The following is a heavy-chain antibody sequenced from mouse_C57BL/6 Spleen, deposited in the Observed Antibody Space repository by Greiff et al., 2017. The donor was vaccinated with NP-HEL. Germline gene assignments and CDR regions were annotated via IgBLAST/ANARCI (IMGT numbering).Heavy chain of an antibody. V-gene: IGHV1-80*01. CDR2: IYPGDGDT. CDR3: ARSLITTVVPFFDY. CDR1: GYAFSSYW. Sequence: QVQLQQSGAELVKPGASVKISCKASGYAFSSYWMNWVKQRPGKGLEWIGQIYPGDGDTNYNGKFKGKATLTADKSSSTAYMQLSSLTSEDSAVYVCARSLITTVVPFFDYWGQGTTLTVSS. J-gene: IGHJ2*01. D-gene: IGHD1-1*01.